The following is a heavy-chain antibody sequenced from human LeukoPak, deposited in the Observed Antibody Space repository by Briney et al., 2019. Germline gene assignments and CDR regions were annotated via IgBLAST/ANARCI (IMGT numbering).Heavy chain of an antibody. J-gene: IGHJ4*02. V-gene: IGHV3-21*01. CDR2: ISSSSSYI. D-gene: IGHD3-22*01. Sequence: GGSLRLSCAASGFTFSSYGMNWVRQAPGKGLEWVSSISSSSSYIYYADSVKGRFTISRDNAKNSLYLQMNSLRAEDTAVYYCARDSTYYYDSSGYPPDYWGQGTLVTVSS. CDR1: GFTFSSYG. CDR3: ARDSTYYYDSSGYPPDY.